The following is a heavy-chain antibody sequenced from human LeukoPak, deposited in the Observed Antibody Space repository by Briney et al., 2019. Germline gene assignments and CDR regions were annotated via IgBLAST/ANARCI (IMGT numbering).Heavy chain of an antibody. V-gene: IGHV3-7*01. J-gene: IGHJ4*02. CDR1: GFTFSDYW. D-gene: IGHD4-17*01. CDR3: ARDRVPYGDYEFDY. CDR2: INQDGSEG. Sequence: GGSLRLSCAASGFTFSDYWMDWVRLAPGKGMEWVANINQDGSEGYSADSVKGRFTISRDNAKNSLYLQMNSLRAEDTAVYYCARDRVPYGDYEFDYWGQGTLVTVSS.